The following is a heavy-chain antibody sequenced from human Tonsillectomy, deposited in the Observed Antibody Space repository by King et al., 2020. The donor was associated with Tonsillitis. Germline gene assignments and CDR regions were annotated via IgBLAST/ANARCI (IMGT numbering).Heavy chain of an antibody. CDR3: AGGEGYPSGEFDY. CDR1: GGSISSYY. J-gene: IGHJ4*02. Sequence: QLQESGPGLVKPSETLSLTCTVSGGSISSYYWSWIRQPPGKGLEWIGYIYYSGSTNYNPSLKSRLTISVDTSKNQFSLKLNSVTAADTAVYYCAGGEGYPSGEFDYWGQGTLVTVSS. V-gene: IGHV4-59*01. D-gene: IGHD2-15*01. CDR2: IYYSGST.